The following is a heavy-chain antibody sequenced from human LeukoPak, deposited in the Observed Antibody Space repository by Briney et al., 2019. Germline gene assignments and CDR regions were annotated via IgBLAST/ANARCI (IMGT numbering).Heavy chain of an antibody. J-gene: IGHJ6*03. V-gene: IGHV3-15*01. CDR2: IKSKIDGGTT. CDR3: TTDHQTTVSSYYYYYYMDV. Sequence: GGSLRLSCAASGFTFTNAWMSWVRQAPGKGLEWVGRIKSKIDGGTTDYAAPVKGRFTISRDDSKNTLYLQMNSLKTEDTAVYYCTTDHQTTVSSYYYYYYMDVWGKGTTVTVSS. CDR1: GFTFTNAW. D-gene: IGHD4-11*01.